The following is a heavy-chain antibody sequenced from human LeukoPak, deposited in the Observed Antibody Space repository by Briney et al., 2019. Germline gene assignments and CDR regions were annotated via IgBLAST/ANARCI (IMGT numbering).Heavy chain of an antibody. V-gene: IGHV3-23*01. CDR3: AKMREQLSVHFDY. J-gene: IGHJ4*02. CDR1: GFTFSSYA. CDR2: INGSGGST. Sequence: GGSLRLSCAASGFTFSSYAMSWVRQAPGKGLEWVSDINGSGGSTYYADSVKGRFTISRDNLKNTLYLQMNSLRAEDTAVYYCAKMREQLSVHFDYWGQGALVTVSS. D-gene: IGHD1/OR15-1a*01.